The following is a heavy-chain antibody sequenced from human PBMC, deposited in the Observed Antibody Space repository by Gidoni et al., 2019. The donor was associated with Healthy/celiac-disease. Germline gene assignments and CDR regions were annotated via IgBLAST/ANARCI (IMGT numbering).Heavy chain of an antibody. J-gene: IGHJ6*02. CDR3: ARDSTMVRGVIISGMDV. V-gene: IGHV4-39*07. Sequence: QLQLQESGPGLVKPSETLSLTCTVSGGSISSSSYYWGWIRQPPGKGLEWIGSIYYSGSTYYNPSLKSRVTISVDTSKNQFSLKLSSVTAADTAVYYWARDSTMVRGVIISGMDVWGQGTTVTVSS. CDR2: IYYSGST. D-gene: IGHD3-10*01. CDR1: GGSISSSSYY.